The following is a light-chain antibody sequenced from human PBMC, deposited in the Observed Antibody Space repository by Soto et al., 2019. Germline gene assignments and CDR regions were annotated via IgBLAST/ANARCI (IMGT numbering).Light chain of an antibody. Sequence: EIVLTQSPGTLSLSPGERATLSCRASQSVNSRYLAWYQQKPGQAPRLLIYGASSRATGIADRFSGSGSGTDFTLTISRLEPEDFAVYYCQQYGSSPVTFGQGTKVDIK. J-gene: IGKJ1*01. CDR1: QSVNSRY. V-gene: IGKV3-20*01. CDR2: GAS. CDR3: QQYGSSPVT.